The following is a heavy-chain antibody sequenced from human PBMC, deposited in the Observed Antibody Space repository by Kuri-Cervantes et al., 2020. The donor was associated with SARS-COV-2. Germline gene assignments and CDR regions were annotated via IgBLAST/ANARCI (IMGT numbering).Heavy chain of an antibody. D-gene: IGHD2-21*02. J-gene: IGHJ4*02. V-gene: IGHV5-51*01. CDR3: ATVYCGGDCYHRGGFDY. CDR2: IYPGDSDT. Sequence: GGSLRLSCKGSGYSFTSYWIGWVRQMPGKGLEWMGIIYPGDSDTRYSPSFQGQVTISADKSISTAYLQWSSLKASDTAMYYCATVYCGGDCYHRGGFDYWGQGTLVTVSS. CDR1: GYSFTSYW.